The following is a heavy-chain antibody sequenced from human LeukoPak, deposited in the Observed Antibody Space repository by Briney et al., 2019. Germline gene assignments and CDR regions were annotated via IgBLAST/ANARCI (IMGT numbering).Heavy chain of an antibody. CDR1: GFTFSSYW. V-gene: IGHV3-64*01. CDR3: ARVGPADTYYGSSGLDY. Sequence: GGSLRLSCAASGFTFSSYWMSWVRQAPGKGLEFVSAISPHGHSTYYGNSVKGRFTISRDNSKNTLFLQMGSLRPEDMAVYFCARVGPADTYYGSSGLDYWVQGTLVTVSS. D-gene: IGHD3-22*01. CDR2: ISPHGHST. J-gene: IGHJ4*02.